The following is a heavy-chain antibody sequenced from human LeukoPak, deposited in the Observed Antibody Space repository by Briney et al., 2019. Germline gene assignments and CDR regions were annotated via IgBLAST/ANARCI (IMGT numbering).Heavy chain of an antibody. CDR1: GGSIGTYY. J-gene: IGHJ4*02. Sequence: SGPTLVNPSETLXLTCTVSGGSIGTYYWSWIRQPPGKGLEWIGFIYYTGRTSYNPSLKSRVTISVDTSKNHFSLRLTSVTAADTAVYYCARYLSSGLDYWGQGTLVTVSS. D-gene: IGHD3-10*01. CDR2: IYYTGRT. V-gene: IGHV4-59*01. CDR3: ARYLSSGLDY.